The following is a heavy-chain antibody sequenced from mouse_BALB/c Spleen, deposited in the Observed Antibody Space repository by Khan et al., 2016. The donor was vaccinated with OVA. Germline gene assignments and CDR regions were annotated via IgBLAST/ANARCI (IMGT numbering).Heavy chain of an antibody. Sequence: QVQLKQSGPGLVVPSQSLSITCTVSGFSLTNYGVSWVRQPPGKGLEWLGVVWGAGNTNYHSALRSRLSISKDNSKSQAFLILNSLQTDDTATYXSARFYYGAVSHWCFDVWGAGTTVTVSS. CDR3: ARFYYGAVSHWCFDV. J-gene: IGHJ1*01. CDR1: GFSLTNYG. V-gene: IGHV2-3*01. D-gene: IGHD1-1*01. CDR2: VWGAGNT.